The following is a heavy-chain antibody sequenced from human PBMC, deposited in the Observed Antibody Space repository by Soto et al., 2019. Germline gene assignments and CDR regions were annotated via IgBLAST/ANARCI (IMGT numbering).Heavy chain of an antibody. CDR2: INAGNGNT. V-gene: IGHV1-3*01. J-gene: IGHJ4*02. Sequence: ASVKVSCKASGYTFTSYAMHWVRQAPGQRLEWMGWINAGNGNTKYSQEFQGRVTITRDTSASTAYMELRSLRSDDTAVYYCARDRGSYRPLYFDYWGQGTLVTVSS. D-gene: IGHD3-16*02. CDR3: ARDRGSYRPLYFDY. CDR1: GYTFTSYA.